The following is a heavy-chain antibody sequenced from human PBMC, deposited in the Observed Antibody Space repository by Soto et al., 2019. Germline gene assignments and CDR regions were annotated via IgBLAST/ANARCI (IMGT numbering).Heavy chain of an antibody. Sequence: RHTFSAAGLDFWDYHVHRVRQVTGKGLEWVSLTNSDGTDSYYADSVKGRFTISRDNAKTTLYLQMDRLRPDDTFVYFCTKAFQFDGSRPFDLWG. J-gene: IGHJ2*01. D-gene: IGHD3-22*01. CDR1: GLDFWDYH. CDR3: TKAFQFDGSRPFDL. CDR2: TNSDGTDS. V-gene: IGHV3-43D*04.